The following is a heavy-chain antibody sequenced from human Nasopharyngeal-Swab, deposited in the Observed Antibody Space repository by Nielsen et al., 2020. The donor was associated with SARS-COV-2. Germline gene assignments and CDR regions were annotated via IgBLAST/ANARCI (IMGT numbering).Heavy chain of an antibody. Sequence: SETLSLTCAVYGGSFSGYYWSWIRQPPGKGLEWIAEINHSGSTNYNPSLKSRVTISVDTSKNQFSLKLSSVTAADTAVYYCARGAVAGTVPRWFDPWGQGTLVTVSS. CDR2: INHSGST. CDR3: ARGAVAGTVPRWFDP. V-gene: IGHV4-34*01. D-gene: IGHD6-19*01. J-gene: IGHJ5*02. CDR1: GGSFSGYY.